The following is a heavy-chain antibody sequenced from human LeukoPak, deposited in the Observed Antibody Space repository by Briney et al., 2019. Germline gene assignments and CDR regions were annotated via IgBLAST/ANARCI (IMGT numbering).Heavy chain of an antibody. D-gene: IGHD2-15*01. V-gene: IGHV4-31*03. Sequence: SETLSLTCTVSGGAISSGGYYWSCIRQHPGKGLGWVGYIYYSGTTYYNPSLKSRVTISVDTTKNQFSLKLSSVTAADTAVYYCARVVVEPPSNLTFYYWGQGTLVTVSS. CDR2: IYYSGTT. CDR1: GGAISSGGYY. CDR3: ARVVVEPPSNLTFYY. J-gene: IGHJ4*02.